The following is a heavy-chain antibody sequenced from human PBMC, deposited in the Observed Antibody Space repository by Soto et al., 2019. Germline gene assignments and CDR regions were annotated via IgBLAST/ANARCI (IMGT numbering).Heavy chain of an antibody. CDR2: IYRIGST. D-gene: IGHD2-15*01. V-gene: IGHV4-30-2*01. CDR3: ATLPPRIEVTVLPIPT. J-gene: IGHJ5*02. Sequence: PSETLSLTCAVSGGSISSGGYSWSWIRQPPGKGLEWIGYIYRIGSTYYNPSLRGRVTISVDKSNNQFSLTLKYVTAADTAVYYCATLPPRIEVTVLPIPTWGQGTLVTVSS. CDR1: GGSISSGGYS.